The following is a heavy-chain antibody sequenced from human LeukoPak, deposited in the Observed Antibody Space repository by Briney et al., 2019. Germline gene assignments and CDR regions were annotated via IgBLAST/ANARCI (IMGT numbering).Heavy chain of an antibody. CDR2: ISGGGGST. CDR3: AKRSISSWPHPLGY. V-gene: IGHV3-23*01. CDR1: GFTFSNYA. D-gene: IGHD6-13*01. J-gene: IGHJ4*02. Sequence: GGSLRLSCAASGFTFSNYAMSWVRQAPGKGLEWVSAISGGGGSTYYADSVKGRFTISRDNSKNTLYLQMNSLGAEDTAVYYCAKRSISSWPHPLGYWGQGTLVTVSS.